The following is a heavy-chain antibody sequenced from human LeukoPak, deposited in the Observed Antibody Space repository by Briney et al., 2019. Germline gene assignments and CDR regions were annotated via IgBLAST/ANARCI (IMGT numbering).Heavy chain of an antibody. CDR2: ISSSSSYI. Sequence: PGGSLRLSCAASGFTFSSYSMNWVRQAPGKGLEWVSSISSSSSYIYYADSVKGRFTISRDNAKNSLYLQVNSLRAEDTAVYYCARDLMTTVTTVDYWGQGTLVTVSS. CDR1: GFTFSSYS. CDR3: ARDLMTTVTTVDY. D-gene: IGHD4-17*01. J-gene: IGHJ4*02. V-gene: IGHV3-21*01.